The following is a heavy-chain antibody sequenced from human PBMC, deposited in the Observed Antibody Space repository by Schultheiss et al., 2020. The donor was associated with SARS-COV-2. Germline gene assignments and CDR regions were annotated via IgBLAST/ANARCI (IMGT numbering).Heavy chain of an antibody. CDR1: GFTFSSYA. J-gene: IGHJ4*02. CDR3: ARTYGSGSYYNDYIDY. CDR2: IYSGGST. V-gene: IGHV3-66*01. D-gene: IGHD3-10*01. Sequence: GGSLRLSCAASGFTFSSYAMHWVRQAPGKGLEWVSVIYSGGSTYYADSVKGRFTISRDNSKNTLYLQMNSLRAEDTAVYYCARTYGSGSYYNDYIDYWGQGTLVTVSS.